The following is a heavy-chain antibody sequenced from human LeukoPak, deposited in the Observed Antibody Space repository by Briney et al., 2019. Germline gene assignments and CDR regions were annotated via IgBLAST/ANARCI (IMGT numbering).Heavy chain of an antibody. CDR1: GFTFSGFA. Sequence: GGTLRLSCAASGFTFSGFAMSWIRQAPGKGLEWVSSISRSGESTFYADSVRGRFTISRDNSKSTVSLQMESLRAEDTALYYCAKDYAVGSIDYWGQGTLVTVSS. CDR2: ISRSGEST. J-gene: IGHJ4*02. V-gene: IGHV3-23*01. CDR3: AKDYAVGSIDY. D-gene: IGHD3-16*01.